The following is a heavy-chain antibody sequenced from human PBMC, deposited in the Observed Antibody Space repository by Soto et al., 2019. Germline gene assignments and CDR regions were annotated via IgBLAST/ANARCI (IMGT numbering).Heavy chain of an antibody. CDR1: GDTFNSYA. V-gene: IGHV1-69*13. CDR2: IIPIFHTA. CDR3: ARLGYCNTTGCMFYYYHHSMDV. J-gene: IGHJ6*02. Sequence: WASVKVSCKASGDTFNSYAISWVRRAPGQGLEWMGGIIPIFHTANYAQKFQARVTMTADESARTAYMELSALRSEDTAVYYCARLGYCNTTGCMFYYYHHSMDVWGQGTTVTVSS. D-gene: IGHD2-2*01.